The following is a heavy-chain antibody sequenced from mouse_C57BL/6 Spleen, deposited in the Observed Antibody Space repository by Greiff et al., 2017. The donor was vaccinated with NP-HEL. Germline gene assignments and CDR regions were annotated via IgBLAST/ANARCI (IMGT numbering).Heavy chain of an antibody. Sequence: QVQLQQPGTELVKPGASVKLSCKASGYTFTSYWMHWVKQRPGQGLEWIGNINPSNGGTNYNEKFKSKATLTVDKSSSTAYMQLSSLTSEDSAVYYCARAGSYDGYLHYAMDYWGQGTSVTVSS. J-gene: IGHJ4*01. D-gene: IGHD2-3*01. V-gene: IGHV1-53*01. CDR1: GYTFTSYW. CDR3: ARAGSYDGYLHYAMDY. CDR2: INPSNGGT.